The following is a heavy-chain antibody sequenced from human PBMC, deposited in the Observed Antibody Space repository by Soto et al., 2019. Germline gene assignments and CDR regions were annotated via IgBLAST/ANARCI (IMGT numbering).Heavy chain of an antibody. CDR3: AMVDLCVTPTPQDA. V-gene: IGHV1-18*01. J-gene: IGHJ6*02. D-gene: IGHD3-16*02. Sequence: QVQLEQSGDEVKKPGASVKVSCKASGYIFVNYGIAWVRQAPGQGLEWLGWISPYTGNTNYATKVQGRLTLTTDTSTSTAFMDLGSLTSADTAVYYWAMVDLCVTPTPQDAWGQGTTVTVSS. CDR2: ISPYTGNT. CDR1: GYIFVNYG.